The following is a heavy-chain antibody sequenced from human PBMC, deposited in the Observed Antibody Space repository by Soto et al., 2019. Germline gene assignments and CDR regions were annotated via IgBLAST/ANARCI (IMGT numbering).Heavy chain of an antibody. D-gene: IGHD3-10*02. Sequence: QVQLQESGPGLVKPSGTLSLTCAVSGGSISSSNWWSWVRQPPGKGLEWIGEIYHSGSTNYNPSLQSPVTISVDKSKTQVSLKLSSVTAADTAVYYCASVRGGYYYAMDVWGQGTTVTVSS. V-gene: IGHV4-4*02. CDR1: GGSISSSNW. CDR2: IYHSGST. CDR3: ASVRGGYYYAMDV. J-gene: IGHJ6*02.